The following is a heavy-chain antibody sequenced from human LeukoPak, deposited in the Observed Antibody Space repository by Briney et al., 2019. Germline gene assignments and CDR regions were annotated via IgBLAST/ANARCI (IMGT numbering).Heavy chain of an antibody. J-gene: IGHJ4*02. CDR3: ARDTSYYYDSSGYDY. V-gene: IGHV4-59*01. CDR1: GGSISSYY. CDR2: IYYSGST. Sequence: PSETLSLTCTVSGGSISSYYWSWIRQPPGKGLEWIGYIYYSGSTNYNPSLKGRVTISVDTAKNQFSLKLSSVTAADTAVYYCARDTSYYYDSSGYDYWGQGTLVTVSS. D-gene: IGHD3-22*01.